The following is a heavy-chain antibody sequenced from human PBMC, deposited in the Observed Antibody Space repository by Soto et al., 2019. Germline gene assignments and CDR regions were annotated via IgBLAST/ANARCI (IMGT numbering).Heavy chain of an antibody. V-gene: IGHV4-30-2*01. Sequence: NPSETLSLTCAVSGGSISSGGYSWSWIRQPPGKGLEWIGYIYHSGSTYYNPSLKSRVTISVDRSKNQFSLKLSSVTAADTAVYYCASYILTGYHAAFDIWGQGTMVTVS. CDR1: GGSISSGGYS. J-gene: IGHJ3*02. CDR3: ASYILTGYHAAFDI. D-gene: IGHD3-9*01. CDR2: IYHSGST.